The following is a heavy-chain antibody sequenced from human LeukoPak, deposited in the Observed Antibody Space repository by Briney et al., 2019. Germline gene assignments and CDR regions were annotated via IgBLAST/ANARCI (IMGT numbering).Heavy chain of an antibody. V-gene: IGHV1-8*02. CDR1: GYTFTSYD. J-gene: IGHJ5*02. CDR3: ARALYCSGGSCA. CDR2: MNPNSGNT. D-gene: IGHD2-15*01. Sequence: ASVKVSCKASGYTFTSYDINWVRQATGQGLEWMGRMNPNSGNTGYAQKFQGRVTMTRNTSISTAYMELSSLRSEDTAVYYCARALYCSGGSCAWGQGTLVTVSS.